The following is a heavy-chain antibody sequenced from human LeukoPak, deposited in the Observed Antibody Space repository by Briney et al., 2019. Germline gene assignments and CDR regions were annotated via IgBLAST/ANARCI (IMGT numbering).Heavy chain of an antibody. J-gene: IGHJ4*02. CDR3: ARDLGPQTGILDY. CDR1: GGSIKSNNW. D-gene: IGHD1-1*01. CDR2: IYHSGST. Sequence: SETLSLTCAVSGGSIKSNNWWSWVRQPPGKGLEWIGEIYHSGSTNYNPSLKSRVTISVDKSKNQFSLKLSSVTAADTAVYYCARDLGPQTGILDYWGQGTLVTVSS. V-gene: IGHV4-4*02.